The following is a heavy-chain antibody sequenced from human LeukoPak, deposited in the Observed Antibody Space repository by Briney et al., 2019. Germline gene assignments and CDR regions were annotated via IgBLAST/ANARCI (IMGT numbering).Heavy chain of an antibody. D-gene: IGHD3-3*01. CDR3: AKRPYYDFWSGYYSDY. J-gene: IGHJ4*02. CDR2: VSGSGGST. Sequence: GGSLRLSCAASGVTLSNYGMHWVRQAPGKGLEWVSAVSGSGGSTYYADSVKGRFTISRDNSNNTLYLQMNSPRAEDTAVYYCAKRPYYDFWSGYYSDYWGQGTLVTVSS. V-gene: IGHV3-23*01. CDR1: GVTLSNYG.